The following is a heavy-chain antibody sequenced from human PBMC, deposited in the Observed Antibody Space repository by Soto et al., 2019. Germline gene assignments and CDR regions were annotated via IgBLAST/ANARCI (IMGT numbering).Heavy chain of an antibody. CDR3: ARGGGNFDQ. CDR2: LKQDGSDR. CDR1: GFSLSRYW. D-gene: IGHD3-16*01. V-gene: IGHV3-7*04. J-gene: IGHJ4*02. Sequence: EVQLVESGGGLVQPGGSLRLTCAASGFSLSRYWMSWVRQAPGKGLEWVANLKQDGSDRNYVDSVKGRFTISRDNAKNSLDLQMESLRGGDTAVDYCARGGGNFDQWGQGTLVTVSS.